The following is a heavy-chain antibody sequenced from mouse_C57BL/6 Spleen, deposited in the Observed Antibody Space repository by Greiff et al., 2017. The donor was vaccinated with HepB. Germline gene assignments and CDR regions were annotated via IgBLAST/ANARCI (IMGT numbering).Heavy chain of an antibody. V-gene: IGHV5-4*01. CDR2: ISDGGSYT. J-gene: IGHJ4*01. CDR3: AREGPGYAMDY. Sequence: DVKLVESGGGLVKPGGSLKLSCAASGFTFSSYAMSWVRQTPEKRLEWVATISDGGSYTYYPDNVKGRFTISRDNAKNNLYLQMSHLKSEDTAMYYCAREGPGYAMDYWGQGTSVTVSS. CDR1: GFTFSSYA. D-gene: IGHD3-3*01.